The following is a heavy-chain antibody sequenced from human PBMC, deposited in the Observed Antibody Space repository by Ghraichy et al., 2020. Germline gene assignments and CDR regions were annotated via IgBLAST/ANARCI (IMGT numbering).Heavy chain of an antibody. CDR3: ASVNTLVRGGRGWFDP. D-gene: IGHD3-10*01. CDR1: GGSISTTRNE. CDR2: VYFRGST. V-gene: IGHV4-39*07. Sequence: ESLNISCRVSGGSISTTRNEWAWIRQPPGKGLEWIGNVYFRGSTYYNPSLQSRFTISVHTPKDQFSLRLDSVTAADTALYFCASVNTLVRGGRGWFDPWGQGTLVIVSS. J-gene: IGHJ5*02.